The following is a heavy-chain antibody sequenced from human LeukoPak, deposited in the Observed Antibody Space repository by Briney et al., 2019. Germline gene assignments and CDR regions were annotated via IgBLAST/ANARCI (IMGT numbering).Heavy chain of an antibody. Sequence: PGGSLRLSCAASGFTVSGNYISWLRQAPGKGLEWVSVVYSGVSTYYADSVKGRFTISSDSSKNTLYLQMDSLRAEDTAVYYCARLRETTVTRDDSYYYMDVWGKGTTVTVSS. CDR1: GFTVSGNY. V-gene: IGHV3-53*01. CDR3: ARLRETTVTRDDSYYYMDV. D-gene: IGHD4-17*01. J-gene: IGHJ6*03. CDR2: VYSGVST.